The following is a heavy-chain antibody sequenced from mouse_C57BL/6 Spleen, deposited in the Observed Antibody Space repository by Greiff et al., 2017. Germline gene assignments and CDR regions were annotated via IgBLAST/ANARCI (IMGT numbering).Heavy chain of an antibody. J-gene: IGHJ3*01. Sequence: VKLMESGAELARPGASVKMSCKASGYTFTSYTMHWVKQRPGQGLEWIGYINPSSGYTKYNQKFKDKATLTADKSSSTAYMQLSGLTSEDSAVYYCARTLYGSLYYWGQGTLVTVSA. CDR3: ARTLYGSLYY. D-gene: IGHD1-1*01. CDR1: GYTFTSYT. CDR2: INPSSGYT. V-gene: IGHV1-4*01.